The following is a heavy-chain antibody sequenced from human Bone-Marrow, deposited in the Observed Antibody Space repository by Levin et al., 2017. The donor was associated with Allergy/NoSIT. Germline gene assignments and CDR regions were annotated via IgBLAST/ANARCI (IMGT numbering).Heavy chain of an antibody. V-gene: IGHV3-74*01. CDR3: ARDRGHCVGGICCL. Sequence: GGSLRLSCVASGFRFDEYWMNWVRQVPGKGPVWVSRINPGGTSVYFADSVKGRFTISRDNAKDTLYLQMSSLRAEDTAVSYCARDRGHCVGGICCLWGQGTLVTVSS. CDR1: GFRFDEYW. J-gene: IGHJ4*01. CDR2: INPGGTSV. D-gene: IGHD2-15*01.